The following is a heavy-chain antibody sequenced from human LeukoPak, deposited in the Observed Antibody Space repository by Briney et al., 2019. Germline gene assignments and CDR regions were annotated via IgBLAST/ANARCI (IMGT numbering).Heavy chain of an antibody. CDR1: GYTFTSYY. V-gene: IGHV1-46*01. D-gene: IGHD2-15*01. CDR2: INPSGGST. CDR3: AAYQNYCSGGSCYLD. Sequence: ASVKVSCKASGYTFTSYYMHWVRQAPGQGLEWMGIINPSGGSTSYAQKFQGRVTMTRDTSTSTVYMEPSSLRSEDTAVYYCAAYQNYCSGGSCYLDWGQGTLVTVSS. J-gene: IGHJ4*02.